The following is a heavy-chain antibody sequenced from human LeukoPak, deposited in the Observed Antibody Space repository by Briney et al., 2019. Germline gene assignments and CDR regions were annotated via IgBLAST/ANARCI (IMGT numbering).Heavy chain of an antibody. CDR2: ISCDGGST. CDR3: AKGRYDSSGYADY. J-gene: IGHJ4*02. Sequence: PGGSLRLSCAASGFTFDDYTMHGVRQAPGKGLECVSLISCDGGSTYYADSLKGRFTFSRDNSKNSPYLQMNSLRTEDTALYYCAKGRYDSSGYADYWGQGTLVTVSS. CDR1: GFTFDDYT. V-gene: IGHV3-43*01. D-gene: IGHD3-22*01.